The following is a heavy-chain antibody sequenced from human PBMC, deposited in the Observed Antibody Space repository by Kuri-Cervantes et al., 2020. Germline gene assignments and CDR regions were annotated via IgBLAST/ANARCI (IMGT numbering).Heavy chain of an antibody. CDR2: INPSGGST. CDR3: ARVLTVRGVIPLGY. V-gene: IGHV1-46*01. Sequence: ASVKVSCKASGYTFTSYYMHWVRQAPGQGLEWMGIINPSGGSTSYVQKFQGRVTITRDTSASTAYMELSSLRSEDTAVYYCARVLTVRGVIPLGYWGQGNLVTVSS. CDR1: GYTFTSYY. D-gene: IGHD3-10*01. J-gene: IGHJ4*02.